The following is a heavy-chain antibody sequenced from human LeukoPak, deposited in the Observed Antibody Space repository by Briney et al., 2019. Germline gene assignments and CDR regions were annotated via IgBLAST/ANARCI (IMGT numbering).Heavy chain of an antibody. CDR2: IGNSGSPI. V-gene: IGHV3-11*01. D-gene: IGHD3-22*01. Sequence: GGSLRLSCTASGLTFRHYFMSWIRQAPGKGLEWVSYIGNSGSPIYYADSVKGRFTISRDNAKNSVYLQMNGLRAEDTAVYYCARVGSYDSTPFDYWGQGTLVTVSS. CDR3: ARVGSYDSTPFDY. J-gene: IGHJ4*02. CDR1: GLTFRHYF.